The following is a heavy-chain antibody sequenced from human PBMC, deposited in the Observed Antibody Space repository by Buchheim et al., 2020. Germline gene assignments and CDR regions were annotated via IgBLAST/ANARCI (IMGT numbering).Heavy chain of an antibody. CDR2: IKHDGSEK. D-gene: IGHD2-21*01. V-gene: IGHV3-7*01. J-gene: IGHJ4*02. CDR3: ARAYCGGDCRRLDY. CDR1: GFTFSAYW. Sequence: EVQLVESGGGLVQPGRSLRLSCAVSGFTFSAYWMSWVRQAPGKGLEWVANIKHDGSEKYYVDSVKGRFTISRDNAKNSLFLQMNSLRAEDTAVYYCARAYCGGDCRRLDYWGQGT.